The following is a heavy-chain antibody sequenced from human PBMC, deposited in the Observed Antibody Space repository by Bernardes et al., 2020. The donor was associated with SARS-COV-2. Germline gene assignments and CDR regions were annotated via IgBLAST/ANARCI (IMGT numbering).Heavy chain of an antibody. CDR2: ISYDGNNK. D-gene: IGHD3-22*01. Sequence: GSLRLSCGASRFTFSSYGMHWVRQAPGKGLEWVAVISYDGNNKFYADSVRGRFTISRDNSKNSLYLQMNSLRAEDTAVYYCARSSFRDSYFDYWGRGTLVTVSS. CDR3: ARSSFRDSYFDY. V-gene: IGHV3-30*03. J-gene: IGHJ4*02. CDR1: RFTFSSYG.